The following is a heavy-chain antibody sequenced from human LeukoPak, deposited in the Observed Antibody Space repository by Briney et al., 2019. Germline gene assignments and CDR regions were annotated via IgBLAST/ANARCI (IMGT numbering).Heavy chain of an antibody. CDR3: ARGHTAVTRHFDF. D-gene: IGHD4-17*01. Sequence: GGSLRLSCEASGFTFTTYSMTCVRQAPGKGLEWGSIISSGSSAIFSADALKGRFTISRDDAKNLLYLDMNRLRAADTAVYYCARGHTAVTRHFDFWGQGPLVTVSS. CDR2: ISSGSSAI. CDR1: GFTFTTYS. V-gene: IGHV3-21*01. J-gene: IGHJ4*02.